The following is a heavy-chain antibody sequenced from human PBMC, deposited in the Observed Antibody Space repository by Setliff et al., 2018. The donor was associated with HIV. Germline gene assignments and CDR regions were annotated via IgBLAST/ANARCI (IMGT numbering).Heavy chain of an antibody. D-gene: IGHD2-15*01. CDR3: ARDGGSLWRFDR. V-gene: IGHV4-34*01. CDR2: INQCGNT. CDR1: GGSFSGYY. Sequence: SETLSLTCTVYGGSFSGYYWSWIRQPPGMGLEWIGEINQCGNTNYNPSLKSRVTMSADPSKDQFSLKLSSVTAADTAVYYCARDGGSLWRFDRWGQGTLVTVSS. J-gene: IGHJ4*02.